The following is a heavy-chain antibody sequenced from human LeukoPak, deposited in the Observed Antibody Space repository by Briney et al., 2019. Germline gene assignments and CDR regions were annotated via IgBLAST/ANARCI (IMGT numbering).Heavy chain of an antibody. D-gene: IGHD6-19*01. CDR3: AKERPFGSGWYDAFDI. J-gene: IGHJ3*02. V-gene: IGHV3-23*01. Sequence: PGGSLRLSCAASGFTFSSYAMSWVRQAPGKGLDWVSVIGGSGGITYYAASVKGRFTISRENSKNTLYLQMNSLRAEDTAVYYCAKERPFGSGWYDAFDIWGRGSMVTVSS. CDR1: GFTFSSYA. CDR2: IGGSGGIT.